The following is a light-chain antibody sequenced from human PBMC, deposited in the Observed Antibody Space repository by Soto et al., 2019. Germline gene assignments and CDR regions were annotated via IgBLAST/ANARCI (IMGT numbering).Light chain of an antibody. J-gene: IGKJ1*01. V-gene: IGKV1-5*03. CDR2: KSS. CDR1: QSISSW. Sequence: DIQMTQSPSTLSASVGDRVTITCRASQSISSWLAWYQQKPGKPPNPLIYKSSTLKSGAPSMSRGSGSGTEFTLTISILQPDDVATYYCQHYKSYSEAFGQGTKVDIK. CDR3: QHYKSYSEA.